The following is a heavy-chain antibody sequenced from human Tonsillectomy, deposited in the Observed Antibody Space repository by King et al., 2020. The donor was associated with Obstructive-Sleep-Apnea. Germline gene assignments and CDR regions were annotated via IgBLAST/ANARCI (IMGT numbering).Heavy chain of an antibody. J-gene: IGHJ4*02. V-gene: IGHV4-4*07. CDR2: IHTSGST. D-gene: IGHD3-10*01. CDR3: ASWKVRGVIQEY. Sequence: VQLQESGPGLVKPSETMSLTCTVSGGSISSYYWSWIRQFAGKGMEWIGRIHTSGSTNYNPSLKSRVTMSVDTSKNQFSLKLSYVTAADTAVYYCASWKVRGVIQEYWGQGTLVTVSS. CDR1: GGSISSYY.